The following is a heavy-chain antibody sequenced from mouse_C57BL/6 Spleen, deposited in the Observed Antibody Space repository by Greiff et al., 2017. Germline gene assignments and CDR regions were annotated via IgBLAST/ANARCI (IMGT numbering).Heavy chain of an antibody. D-gene: IGHD2-5*01. Sequence: QVQLQQPGAELVRPGSSVKLSCKASGYTFTSYWMHWVKQRPIQGLEWIGNIDPSDSETHYNQKFKDKATLTVDKSSSTAYMQLSRLTSEDSAVYYCARRSKEDAMDYWGQGTSVTVSS. J-gene: IGHJ4*01. CDR3: ARRSKEDAMDY. CDR1: GYTFTSYW. CDR2: IDPSDSET. V-gene: IGHV1-52*01.